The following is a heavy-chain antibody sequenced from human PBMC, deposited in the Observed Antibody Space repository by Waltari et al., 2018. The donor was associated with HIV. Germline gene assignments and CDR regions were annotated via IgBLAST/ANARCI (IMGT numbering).Heavy chain of an antibody. CDR3: ARDSPAFRRGTEELDY. CDR1: GFTFSSSA. D-gene: IGHD3-3*02. V-gene: IGHV3-33*01. J-gene: IGHJ4*02. CDR2: IWHDANNQ. Sequence: QVQLVESGGGVVKPGKSLSLSCAASGFTFSSSAMHWVRQAPGKGLEWVAVIWHDANNQYYADSVQGRFTISRDNSKNTLYLQMNSLRAEDTALYYCARDSPAFRRGTEELDYWGQGTLVTVSS.